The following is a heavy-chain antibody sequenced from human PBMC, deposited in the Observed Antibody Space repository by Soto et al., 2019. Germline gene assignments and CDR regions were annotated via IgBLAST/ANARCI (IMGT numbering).Heavy chain of an antibody. D-gene: IGHD2-2*02. Sequence: GWSLRLSCAASGFTFSSYAMSWVRQAPGKGLEWVSAISGSGGSTYYADSVKGRFTISRDNSKNTLYLQMNSLRAEDTAVYYCAKALVIPHCSSTSCYTNWFDPWGQGTLVTVSS. CDR2: ISGSGGST. CDR1: GFTFSSYA. V-gene: IGHV3-23*01. J-gene: IGHJ5*02. CDR3: AKALVIPHCSSTSCYTNWFDP.